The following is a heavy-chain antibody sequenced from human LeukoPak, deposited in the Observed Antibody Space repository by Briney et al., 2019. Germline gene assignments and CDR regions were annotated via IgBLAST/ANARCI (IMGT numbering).Heavy chain of an antibody. Sequence: PGGSLRLSCAASGFTFSSYAMGWVRQAPGKGLEWVSAITASGDNTYYADSVKGRFTISRGNSKNTLYLQMNSLRAEDTAVYYCAKGNGYTYGRYYFDYWGQGTLVTASS. V-gene: IGHV3-23*01. D-gene: IGHD5-18*01. J-gene: IGHJ4*02. CDR1: GFTFSSYA. CDR3: AKGNGYTYGRYYFDY. CDR2: ITASGDNT.